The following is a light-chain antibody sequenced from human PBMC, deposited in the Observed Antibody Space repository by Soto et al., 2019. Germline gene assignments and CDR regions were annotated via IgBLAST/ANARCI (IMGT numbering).Light chain of an antibody. CDR3: TSYTSIITPDYV. Sequence: QSALTQPASVSGSPGQSITISCTGTSSDVGGYNYVSWYQQHPGKAPKLMIYDVSSRPSGVSNRFSGSKSGNTASLTISGLQAEDEADYYCTSYTSIITPDYVFGTGTKLTVL. V-gene: IGLV2-14*01. CDR2: DVS. CDR1: SSDVGGYNY. J-gene: IGLJ1*01.